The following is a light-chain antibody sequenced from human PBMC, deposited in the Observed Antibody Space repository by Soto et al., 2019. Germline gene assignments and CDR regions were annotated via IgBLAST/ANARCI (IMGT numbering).Light chain of an antibody. CDR2: GAS. CDR1: QSVSSSY. V-gene: IGKV3-20*01. J-gene: IGKJ5*01. Sequence: EIVLTQSPGTLSLSPGERATLSCRASQSVSSSYLAWYQQKPSQAPRLLIYGASSRATGIPDRFSGSGSGTDFTLTINRLEPEDFAVYYCQQYGSSPRTFGQGTRLEIK. CDR3: QQYGSSPRT.